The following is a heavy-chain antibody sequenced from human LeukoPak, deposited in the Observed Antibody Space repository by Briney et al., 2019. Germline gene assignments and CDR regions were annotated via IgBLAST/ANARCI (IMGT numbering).Heavy chain of an antibody. J-gene: IGHJ4*02. CDR1: GGSISSYY. V-gene: IGHV4-59*01. CDR3: ARGYYDGSNYYPY. Sequence: SETLSLTCTVSGGSISSYYCGWVRQPPGKELEGMGYIYNSGTTNYNPSLKSRVTISVDTSKNQFSLKLSSVTAADTAVYYCARGYYDGSNYYPYWGQGTLVTVSS. D-gene: IGHD3-22*01. CDR2: IYNSGTT.